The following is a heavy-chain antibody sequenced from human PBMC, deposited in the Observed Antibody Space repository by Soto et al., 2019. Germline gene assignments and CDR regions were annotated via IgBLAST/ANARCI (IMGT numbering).Heavy chain of an antibody. J-gene: IGHJ4*02. D-gene: IGHD3-22*01. CDR2: FDPEDGET. CDR1: GYTLTELS. V-gene: IGHV1-24*01. CDR3: ATVTGGYYDSSGYHFDY. Sequence: ASVKVSCKVSGYTLTELSMHWVRQAPGKGLEWMGGFDPEDGETIYAQKFQGRVTMTEDTSTDTAYMELSSLRSEDTAVYYCATVTGGYYDSSGYHFDYWGQGTLVTVSS.